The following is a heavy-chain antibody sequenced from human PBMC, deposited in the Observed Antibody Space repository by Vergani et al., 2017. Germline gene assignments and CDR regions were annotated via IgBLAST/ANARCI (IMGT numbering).Heavy chain of an antibody. V-gene: IGHV3-7*03. CDR2: VNQDGSEK. CDR1: GFISSSYW. J-gene: IGHJ5*02. Sequence: EGQLVESGGDWVQRGGSLRLSCAASGFISSSYWMSWVRQAPGKGLEWVANVNQDGSEKYYVDSVRGRFTISRYNAKNSLYLQMNSLRAEDTALYYCAKDLGTSSGGGWFDPWGQGTLVTVSS. D-gene: IGHD6-6*01. CDR3: AKDLGTSSGGGWFDP.